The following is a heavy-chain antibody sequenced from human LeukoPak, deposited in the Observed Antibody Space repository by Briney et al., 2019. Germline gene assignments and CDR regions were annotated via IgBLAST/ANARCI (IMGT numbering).Heavy chain of an antibody. V-gene: IGHV3-53*04. CDR3: ARDRSIIAEHHRRKDYYYYGMDV. Sequence: PGGSLRLSCAASGFTVSSNYMSWVRQAPGKGLEWVSVIYSGGSTYYADSVKGRFTISRHNSKNTLYLQMNSLRAEDTAVYYCARDRSIIAEHHRRKDYYYYGMDVWGQGTTVTVSS. CDR2: IYSGGST. D-gene: IGHD6-13*01. J-gene: IGHJ6*02. CDR1: GFTVSSNY.